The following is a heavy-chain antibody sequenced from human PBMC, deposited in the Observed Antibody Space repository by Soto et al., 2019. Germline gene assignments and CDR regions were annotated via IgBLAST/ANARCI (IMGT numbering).Heavy chain of an antibody. CDR1: GYTFTSYA. Sequence: ASVKVSCKASGYTFTSYAMHWVRQAPGQRLEWMGWINAGNGNTKYSQKFQGRVTITRDTSASTAYMEPSSLRSEDTAVYYCARDSAGTTSYYYYYYGMDVWGQGAAVTVSS. V-gene: IGHV1-3*01. D-gene: IGHD1-7*01. CDR2: INAGNGNT. J-gene: IGHJ6*02. CDR3: ARDSAGTTSYYYYYYGMDV.